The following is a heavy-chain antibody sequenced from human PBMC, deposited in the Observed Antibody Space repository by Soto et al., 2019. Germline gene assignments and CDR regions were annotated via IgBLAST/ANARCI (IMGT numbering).Heavy chain of an antibody. D-gene: IGHD2-2*01. Sequence: GESLKISCKGSGYSFTSYWISWVRQMPGKGLEWMGRIDPSDSYTNYSPSFQGHVTISADKSISTAYLQWSSLKASDTAMYYCASRIRYCSSTSCASGVGDDSWGKGTLVTVSS. J-gene: IGHJ5*01. CDR1: GYSFTSYW. V-gene: IGHV5-10-1*01. CDR3: ASRIRYCSSTSCASGVGDDS. CDR2: IDPSDSYT.